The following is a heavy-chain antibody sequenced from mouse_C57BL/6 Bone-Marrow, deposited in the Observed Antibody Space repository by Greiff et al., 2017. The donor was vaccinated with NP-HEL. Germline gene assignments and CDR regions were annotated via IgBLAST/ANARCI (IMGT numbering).Heavy chain of an antibody. CDR3: APMDFDY. J-gene: IGHJ2*01. CDR2: ISSGSSTI. V-gene: IGHV5-17*01. Sequence: EVQLQESGGGLVKPGGSLKLSCAASGFTFSDYGMHWVRQAPEKGLEWVAYISSGSSTIYYADTVKGRFTISRDNAKNTLCLQMTSLRSEDTAMYYCAPMDFDYWGQGTTLTVSS. CDR1: GFTFSDYG.